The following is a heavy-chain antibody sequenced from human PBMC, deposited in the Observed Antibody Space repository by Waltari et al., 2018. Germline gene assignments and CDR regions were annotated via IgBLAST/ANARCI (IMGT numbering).Heavy chain of an antibody. CDR3: ARDPQKYYDFWSGYHYYYYGMDV. V-gene: IGHV1-3*01. CDR1: GYTFTSYA. CDR2: INAGNGNT. J-gene: IGHJ6*02. Sequence: QVQLVQSGAEVKKPGASVKVSCKASGYTFTSYAMHWVRQAPGQRLGWMGWINAGNGNTKYSQKFQGRVTITRDTSASTAYMELSSLRSEDTAVYYCARDPQKYYDFWSGYHYYYYGMDVWGQGTTVTVSS. D-gene: IGHD3-3*01.